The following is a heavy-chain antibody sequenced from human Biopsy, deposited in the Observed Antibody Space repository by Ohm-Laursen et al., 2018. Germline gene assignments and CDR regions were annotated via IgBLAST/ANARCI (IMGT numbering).Heavy chain of an antibody. V-gene: IGHV1-24*01. CDR3: AADINVWNVNY. J-gene: IGHJ4*02. CDR1: GYTLTELS. Sequence: ASVKVSRKVSGYTLTELSMHWVRQAPGKGLEWMGGFAPENGKTVYAQNFQARVSVTEDTSTDTAYMELRSLRSEDTAVYYCAADINVWNVNYWGQGTQVTVSS. CDR2: FAPENGKT. D-gene: IGHD1-1*01.